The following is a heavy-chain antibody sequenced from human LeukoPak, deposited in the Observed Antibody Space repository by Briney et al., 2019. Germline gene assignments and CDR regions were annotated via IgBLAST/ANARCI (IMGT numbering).Heavy chain of an antibody. D-gene: IGHD4-17*01. CDR3: ARDRGDPRGLNAFDI. CDR1: GYTFTSYG. J-gene: IGHJ3*02. Sequence: ASVKVSCKASGYTFTSYGISWVRQAPGQGLEWMGWISAYNGNTNYAQKLQGRVTMTTDTSTSTAYMELRSLRSDDTDVYYCARDRGDPRGLNAFDIWGQGTMVTVSS. V-gene: IGHV1-18*01. CDR2: ISAYNGNT.